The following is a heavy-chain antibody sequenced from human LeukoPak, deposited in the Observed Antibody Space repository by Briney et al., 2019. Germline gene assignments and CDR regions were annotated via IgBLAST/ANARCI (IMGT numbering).Heavy chain of an antibody. Sequence: SETLSLTCAVYGGSFSGYYWAWIRQPPGKGLEWIGSIFYSGTTFYNPSLKSRLTISVDTSKNQFSLRLSSVTAADTAVYYCARRDIVATISTWGQGTLVTVSS. CDR3: ARRDIVATIST. V-gene: IGHV4-34*12. CDR1: GGSFSGYY. J-gene: IGHJ4*02. CDR2: IFYSGTT. D-gene: IGHD5-12*01.